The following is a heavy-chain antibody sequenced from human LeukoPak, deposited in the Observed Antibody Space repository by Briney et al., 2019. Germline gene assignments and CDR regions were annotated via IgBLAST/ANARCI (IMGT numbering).Heavy chain of an antibody. CDR1: GGTFSSYA. D-gene: IGHD5-18*01. J-gene: IGHJ4*02. CDR2: ISAYNGNR. V-gene: IGHV1-18*01. CDR3: ARVIQLWRTFDY. Sequence: ASVKVSCKASGGTFSSYAISWVRQAPGQGLEWMGWISAYNGNRNYAQKLQGRVTMTTDTPTSTAYMELRSLRSDDTAVYYCARVIQLWRTFDYWGQGTLVTVSS.